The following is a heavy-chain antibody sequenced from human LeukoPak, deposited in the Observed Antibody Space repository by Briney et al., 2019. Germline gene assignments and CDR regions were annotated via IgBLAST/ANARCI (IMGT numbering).Heavy chain of an antibody. CDR3: ARVDSGYYFVVY. D-gene: IGHD3-22*01. Sequence: ASVKVSCKASGYTVTSYGISWVRQAPGQGLEWMGWISAYNGNTNYEKKLQGRVTMTTETSTSTAYMELRSLRSDDTAVYYCARVDSGYYFVVYWGQGTLVTVSS. CDR1: GYTVTSYG. J-gene: IGHJ4*02. V-gene: IGHV1-18*01. CDR2: ISAYNGNT.